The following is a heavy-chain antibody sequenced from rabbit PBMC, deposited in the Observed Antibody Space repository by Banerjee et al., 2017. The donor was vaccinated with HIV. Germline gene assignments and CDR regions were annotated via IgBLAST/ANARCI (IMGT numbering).Heavy chain of an antibody. D-gene: IGHD6-1*01. J-gene: IGHJ4*01. CDR1: GFSFSNKYV. Sequence: QEQLEESGGDLVKPEGSLTLTCTASGFSFSNKYVMCWVRQAPGKGLEWTACINTSSGVTVYATWAKGRFTISKTSSTTVTLQMTSLTAADTATYFCARSYAGYAVDGVATFNLWGPGTLVTVS. V-gene: IGHV1S45*01. CDR3: ARSYAGYAVDGVATFNL. CDR2: INTSSGVT.